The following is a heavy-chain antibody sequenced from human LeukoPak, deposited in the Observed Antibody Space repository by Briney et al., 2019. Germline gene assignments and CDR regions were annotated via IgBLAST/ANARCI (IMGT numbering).Heavy chain of an antibody. V-gene: IGHV3-33*01. CDR1: GFTFSSYG. Sequence: GGSLRLSCAASGFTFSSYGMHWVRQAPGKGLEWVAVIWYDGSNKYYADSVKARFTISRDNTKNTVYLQMDSLRAEDTALYYCARDLGRGNTPFDYWGQGTLVTVSS. CDR2: IWYDGSNK. J-gene: IGHJ4*02. CDR3: ARDLGRGNTPFDY. D-gene: IGHD3-16*01.